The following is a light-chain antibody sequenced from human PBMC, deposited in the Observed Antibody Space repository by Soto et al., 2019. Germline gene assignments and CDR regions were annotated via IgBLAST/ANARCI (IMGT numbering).Light chain of an antibody. CDR2: EVT. J-gene: IGLJ1*01. CDR3: FSYGGDSGYD. CDR1: NGDVGSYYL. Sequence: QSVLTQPASLSGSLRQSITISCPGTNGDVGSYYLVSWLQQHPGKAPKLVIYEVTKRPSGVSDRFYGSKSGNTAALTISGLQAKDEADYYCFSYGGDSGYDCGSGT. V-gene: IGLV2-23*02.